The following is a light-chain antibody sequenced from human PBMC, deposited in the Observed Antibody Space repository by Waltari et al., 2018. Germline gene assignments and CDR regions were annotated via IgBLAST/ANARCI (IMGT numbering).Light chain of an antibody. CDR2: DAS. Sequence: EIVLTQSPGTLSLSPGERATLSCRPSQSVSRSLAWYQQKPGQAPRLLIYDASNRAPVTPDRVSGSGSGTDFRLTISSLEPEDFAVYYCQHYLRLPVTFGQGTKVEIK. V-gene: IGKV3-20*01. CDR3: QHYLRLPVT. CDR1: QSVSRS. J-gene: IGKJ1*01.